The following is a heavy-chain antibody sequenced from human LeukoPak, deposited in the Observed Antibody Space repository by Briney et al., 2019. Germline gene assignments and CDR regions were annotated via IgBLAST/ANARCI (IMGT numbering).Heavy chain of an antibody. V-gene: IGHV3-30*04. Sequence: GGSLRLSCAASGFIFSSYAMHWVRQAPGKGLEWVAVISYDGSKKYYADSVKGRFTISRDNSKYTLYLQMNSLSAEDTAVYYCARAQGPDYYYYGMDVWGQGTTVTVSS. CDR1: GFIFSSYA. J-gene: IGHJ6*02. CDR3: ARAQGPDYYYYGMDV. CDR2: ISYDGSKK.